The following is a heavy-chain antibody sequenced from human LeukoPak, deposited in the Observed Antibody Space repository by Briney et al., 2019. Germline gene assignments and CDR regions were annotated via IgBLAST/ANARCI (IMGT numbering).Heavy chain of an antibody. CDR3: ARGHRSGSYYNY. CDR2: ISSSSSYI. D-gene: IGHD3-10*01. V-gene: IGHV3-21*01. Sequence: GGSLRLSCAASGFTFSSYSMNWVRQAPGKGLEWVSSISSSSSYIYYADSVKGRFTISRDNAKNSLYLQMNSLRAEDTAVYYCARGHRSGSYYNYWGQGTLVTVSS. J-gene: IGHJ4*02. CDR1: GFTFSSYS.